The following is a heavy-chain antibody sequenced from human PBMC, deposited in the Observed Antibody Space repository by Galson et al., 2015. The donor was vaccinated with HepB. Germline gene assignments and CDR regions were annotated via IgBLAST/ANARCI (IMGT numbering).Heavy chain of an antibody. J-gene: IGHJ5*02. Sequence: CAISGDSVSSNNAAWNWIRQSPSRGLEWLGRTSFRSKWFSDYAVSVKSRITINPDTSKNQVSLQLKSVTPEDTAVYYCARDLLGRAGRGGFDPWGQGTLVIVSS. CDR3: ARDLLGRAGRGGFDP. CDR2: TSFRSKWFS. CDR1: GDSVSSNNAA. D-gene: IGHD3-16*01. V-gene: IGHV6-1*01.